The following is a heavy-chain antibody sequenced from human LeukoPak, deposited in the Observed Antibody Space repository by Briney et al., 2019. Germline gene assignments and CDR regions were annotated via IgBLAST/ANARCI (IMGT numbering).Heavy chain of an antibody. CDR3: ARRAASGSYFGWFDP. J-gene: IGHJ5*02. CDR2: ITPIFGTA. Sequence: ASVKVSCKASGGTFSSYAISWVRQAPGQGLEWMGGITPIFGTANYAQKFQGRVTITTDESTSTAYMELSSLRSEDTAVYYCARRAASGSYFGWFDPWGQGTLVTVSS. D-gene: IGHD1-26*01. CDR1: GGTFSSYA. V-gene: IGHV1-69*05.